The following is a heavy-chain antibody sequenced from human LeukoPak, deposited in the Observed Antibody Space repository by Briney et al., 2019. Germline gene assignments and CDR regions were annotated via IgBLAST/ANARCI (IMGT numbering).Heavy chain of an antibody. CDR1: RFGFSSKS. D-gene: IGHD2-2*01. Sequence: PGESVRLFCEACRFGFSSKSMRWLHQAPGKGLEWVSAMSGSGGSIYYADSVKGRFTISRDNSQNTLYLQMNSLRAEDTAAYYCAKSREIRDIVVATAASFREHYYYYGMDVWGQGTTVTVSS. CDR3: AKSREIRDIVVATAASFREHYYYYGMDV. CDR2: MSGSGGSI. J-gene: IGHJ6*02. V-gene: IGHV3-23*01.